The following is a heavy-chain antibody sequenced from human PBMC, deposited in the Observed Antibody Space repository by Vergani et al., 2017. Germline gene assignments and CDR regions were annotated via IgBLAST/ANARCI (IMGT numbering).Heavy chain of an antibody. J-gene: IGHJ4*02. CDR3: ARVYSSGWSDY. Sequence: EVQLVESGGGLVQPGGSLRLSCAASGFTFSSYWMSWVRQAPGKGLEWVANIKQDGSEKYYVDSVKGRFTISRDNAKNSLYLQMNSLRAEDTAEYYCARVYSSGWSDYWGLGTLVTVSS. CDR1: GFTFSSYW. CDR2: IKQDGSEK. V-gene: IGHV3-7*01. D-gene: IGHD6-19*01.